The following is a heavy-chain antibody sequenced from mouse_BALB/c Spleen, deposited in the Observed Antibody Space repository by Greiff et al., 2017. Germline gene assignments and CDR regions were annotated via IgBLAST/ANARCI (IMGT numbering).Heavy chain of an antibody. CDR3: AREGWFAY. Sequence: VQLQQSGPGLVKPSQSLSLTCTVTGYSITSDYAWNWIRQFPGNKLEWMGYISYSGSTSYNPSLKSRISITRDTSKNQFFLQLNSVTTEDTATYYCAREGWFAYWGQGTLVTVSA. CDR2: ISYSGST. J-gene: IGHJ3*01. V-gene: IGHV3-2*02. CDR1: GYSITSDYA.